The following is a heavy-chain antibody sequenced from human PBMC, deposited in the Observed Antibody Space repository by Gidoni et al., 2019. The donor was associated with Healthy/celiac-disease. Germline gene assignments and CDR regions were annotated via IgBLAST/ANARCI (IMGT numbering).Heavy chain of an antibody. CDR2: IYYSGST. Sequence: QLQLQESGPGLVKPSETLSLTCTVSGGSISSSSYYWGWIRQPPGKGLEWIGSIYYSGSTYYNPSLKSRVTISVDTSKNQFSLKLSSVTAADTAVYYCASPPLEAPPHYGMDVWGQGTTVTVSS. CDR3: ASPPLEAPPHYGMDV. J-gene: IGHJ6*02. CDR1: GGSISSSSYY. V-gene: IGHV4-39*01.